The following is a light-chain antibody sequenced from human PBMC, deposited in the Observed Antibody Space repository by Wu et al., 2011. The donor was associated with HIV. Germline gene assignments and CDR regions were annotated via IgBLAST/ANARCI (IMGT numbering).Light chain of an antibody. CDR2: DTS. CDR3: QHYGTSSYT. CDR1: QTVSNTN. J-gene: IGKJ2*01. V-gene: IGKV3-20*01. Sequence: EIVLTQSPGTLSVSPGERATLSCRASQTVSNTNLAWYQQKRGQAPRLLIYDTSSRATGIPDRFSGSGSGTDFTLTISRLEPEDFAVYYCQHYGTSSYTFGQGTKLEI.